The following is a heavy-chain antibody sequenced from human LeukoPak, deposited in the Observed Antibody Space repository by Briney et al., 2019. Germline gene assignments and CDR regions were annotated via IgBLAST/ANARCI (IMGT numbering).Heavy chain of an antibody. D-gene: IGHD5-18*01. CDR1: GITVTSNH. CDR3: AKLYNYGYIN. Sequence: GGSLRLSCAASGITVTSNHMSWVRQAPGKELEWVSVIYSGGSTCYADSVKGRFTISRDNSKNTLYLQMDSLRTEDTAVYFCAKLYNYGYINWGQGTLVTVSS. V-gene: IGHV3-66*01. CDR2: IYSGGST. J-gene: IGHJ4*02.